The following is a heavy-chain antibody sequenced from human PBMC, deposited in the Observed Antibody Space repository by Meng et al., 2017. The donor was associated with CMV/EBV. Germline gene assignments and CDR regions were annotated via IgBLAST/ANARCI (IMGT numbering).Heavy chain of an antibody. J-gene: IGHJ6*02. CDR1: GFTFTSSA. CDR3: AAGPSGGDYLVDV. D-gene: IGHD3-10*01. Sequence: SVKVSCKASGFTFTSSAVQWVRQARGQRPEWIGWIVVGSGNTNYAQKFQERVTITRDMSTSTAYMELSSLRSEDTAVYYCAAGPSGGDYLVDVWGQGTTVTVSS. CDR2: IVVGSGNT. V-gene: IGHV1-58*01.